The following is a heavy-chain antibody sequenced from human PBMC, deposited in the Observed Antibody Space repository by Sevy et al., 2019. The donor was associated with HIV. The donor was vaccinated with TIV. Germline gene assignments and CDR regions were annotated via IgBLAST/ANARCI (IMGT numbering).Heavy chain of an antibody. D-gene: IGHD5-18*01. J-gene: IGHJ4*02. CDR2: MKEDGSEK. Sequence: GGSLRLSCAASGFTFSVYWMSWVHQAPGKGLEWVATMKEDGSEKYYVDSVKGRFTISRDNAKNSLYLQMNSLRAEDTAVYYCVREGVGGYSYSLDYWGQGTLVTVSS. CDR1: GFTFSVYW. V-gene: IGHV3-7*01. CDR3: VREGVGGYSYSLDY.